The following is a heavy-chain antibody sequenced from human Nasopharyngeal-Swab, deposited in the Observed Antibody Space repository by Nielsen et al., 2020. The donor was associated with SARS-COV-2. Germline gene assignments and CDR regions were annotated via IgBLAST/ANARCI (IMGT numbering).Heavy chain of an antibody. CDR2: IYYSGST. CDR3: ARCITVIQGGPYYYYYFGMDV. D-gene: IGHD3-10*01. J-gene: IGHJ6*02. V-gene: IGHV4-59*01. Sequence: WIRQPPGKGLEWIGYIYYSGSTYYNPSLRSRVTISVDTSKNQFSLKLNSVTAADTAVYYCARCITVIQGGPYYYYYFGMDVWGQGTTVTVSS.